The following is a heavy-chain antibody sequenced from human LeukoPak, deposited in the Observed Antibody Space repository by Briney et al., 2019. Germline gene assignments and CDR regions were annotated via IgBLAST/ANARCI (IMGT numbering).Heavy chain of an antibody. CDR2: IYGDGST. CDR1: GFTVSGSR. CDR3: LRERNGGTSRES. J-gene: IGHJ5*02. V-gene: IGHV3-66*01. Sequence: KPGGSLRLSCAASGFTVSGSRMSWVRQAPGKGLEWVSVIYGDGSTSYADSVKGRFTISRDTSKNTLWLQMNSLRAEDTAVYYCLRERNGGTSRESWGQGTRVTVSS. D-gene: IGHD4-23*01.